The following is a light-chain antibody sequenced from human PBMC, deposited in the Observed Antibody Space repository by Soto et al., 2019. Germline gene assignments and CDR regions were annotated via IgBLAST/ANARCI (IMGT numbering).Light chain of an antibody. Sequence: NFMLTQPHSVSESPGKTVTISCTRSSGNIASSYVQWYQQRPGSSPTTVIYEDNERPSGVPDRFSGSIDRSSNSASLTISGLKTEDEADYYCQSYQNTIQVFGGGTKLTVL. CDR3: QSYQNTIQV. J-gene: IGLJ3*02. V-gene: IGLV6-57*01. CDR1: SGNIASSY. CDR2: EDN.